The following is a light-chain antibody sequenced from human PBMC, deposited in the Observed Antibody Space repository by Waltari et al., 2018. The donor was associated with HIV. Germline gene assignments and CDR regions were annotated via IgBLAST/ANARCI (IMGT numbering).Light chain of an antibody. Sequence: QSALPQAASVSGSPGQSITISCTGSSSDIGAYNDVFWSQPHPDKVPKLVIYEVLHRPSGISNRFSGSKSGNTASLTISGLQADDEASYYCSSYTASSTLDVVFGGGTRLTVL. J-gene: IGLJ2*01. CDR3: SSYTASSTLDVV. CDR2: EVL. V-gene: IGLV2-14*03. CDR1: SSDIGAYND.